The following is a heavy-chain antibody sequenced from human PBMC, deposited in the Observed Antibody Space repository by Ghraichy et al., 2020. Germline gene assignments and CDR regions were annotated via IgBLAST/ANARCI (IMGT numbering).Heavy chain of an antibody. V-gene: IGHV3-9*01. CDR3: AKSATVTTDIYYYYGMDV. D-gene: IGHD4-17*01. Sequence: GGSLRLSCAASGFTFDDYAMHWVRQAPGKGLEWVSGISWNSGSIGYADSVKGRFTISRDNAKNSLYLQMNSLRAEDTALYYCAKSATVTTDIYYYYGMDVWGQGTTVTVSS. CDR1: GFTFDDYA. CDR2: ISWNSGSI. J-gene: IGHJ6*02.